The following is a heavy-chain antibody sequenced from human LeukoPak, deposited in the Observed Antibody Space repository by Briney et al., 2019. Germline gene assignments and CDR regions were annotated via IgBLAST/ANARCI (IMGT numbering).Heavy chain of an antibody. J-gene: IGHJ4*02. CDR3: TTRGYYDFSGNFDY. CDR2: IKSKTDGGTT. CDR1: GFTFSNAW. V-gene: IGHV3-15*01. Sequence: GGSLRLSCAASGFTFSNAWMSWVRQAPGKGLEWVGRIKSKTDGGTTDYAAPVKGRFTISRDDSKNTLYLQTNSLKTEDTAVYYCTTRGYYDFSGNFDYWGQGTLVTVSS. D-gene: IGHD3-3*01.